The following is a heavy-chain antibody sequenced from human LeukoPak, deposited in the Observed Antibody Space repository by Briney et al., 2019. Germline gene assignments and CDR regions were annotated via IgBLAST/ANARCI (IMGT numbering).Heavy chain of an antibody. CDR2: INPNSGGT. CDR3: ARHPYSGSYHFDS. D-gene: IGHD1-26*01. J-gene: IGHJ4*02. V-gene: IGHV1-2*02. CDR1: GYIFTGYY. Sequence: GASVKVSCTASGYIFTGYYMHWVRQAPGQGLEWMGWINPNSGGTNSAQKFQGRVTMTRDTSISTAYMELSRLTSDDTAVYYCARHPYSGSYHFDSWGQGTLVTVSS.